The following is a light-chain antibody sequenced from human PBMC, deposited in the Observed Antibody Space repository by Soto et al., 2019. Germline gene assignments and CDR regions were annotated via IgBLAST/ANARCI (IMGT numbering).Light chain of an antibody. J-gene: IGKJ1*01. V-gene: IGKV1-5*03. Sequence: EIQMTQSPCTLSASVVDRCTITFLASQNINTWLAWYQQKPGKGPILLIYRASRLESGVPSRFSGSGSGTEFALTISSLQPADFATYYCQQYETYSWTFGQGTKVDIK. CDR3: QQYETYSWT. CDR1: QNINTW. CDR2: RAS.